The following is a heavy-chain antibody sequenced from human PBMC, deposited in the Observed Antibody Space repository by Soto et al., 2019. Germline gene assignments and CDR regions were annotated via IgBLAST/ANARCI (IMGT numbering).Heavy chain of an antibody. Sequence: VKVSCKASGGTFSSYAISWVRQAPGQGLEWMGGIVPIFGTANYAQKFQGRVTITADESTSTAYMELSSLRSEDTAVYYCARGTYYYDSSGYYLRYWGQGTLVTVSS. V-gene: IGHV1-69*13. CDR3: ARGTYYYDSSGYYLRY. J-gene: IGHJ4*02. CDR2: IVPIFGTA. D-gene: IGHD3-22*01. CDR1: GGTFSSYA.